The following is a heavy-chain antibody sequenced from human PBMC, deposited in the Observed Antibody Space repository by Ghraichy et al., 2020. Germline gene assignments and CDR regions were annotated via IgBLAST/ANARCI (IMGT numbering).Heavy chain of an antibody. V-gene: IGHV4-30-4*01. CDR3: ARDAPGYSYGNGGYYYYMDV. Sequence: SETLSLTCTVSGGSISSGDYYWSWIRQPPGKGLEWIGYIYYSGSTYYNPSLKSRVTISVDTSKNQFSLKLSSVTAADTAVYYCARDAPGYSYGNGGYYYYMDVWGKGTTVTVSS. D-gene: IGHD5-18*01. CDR1: GGSISSGDYY. CDR2: IYYSGST. J-gene: IGHJ6*03.